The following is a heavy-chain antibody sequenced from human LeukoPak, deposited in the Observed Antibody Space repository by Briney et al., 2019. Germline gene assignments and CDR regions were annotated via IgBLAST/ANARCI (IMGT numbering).Heavy chain of an antibody. CDR2: IHPSDDSP. J-gene: IGHJ4*02. CDR3: ARDSSKWAIDY. D-gene: IGHD1-26*01. Sequence: ASVKVSCKASGYTFTSYNMHWVRQAPGQGLEWMAIIHPSDDSPTYAQNFQGRVTTTSDTSTSTVYMELSSLNFEDTAVYYCARDSSKWAIDYWGQGTLVTVSS. CDR1: GYTFTSYN. V-gene: IGHV1-46*01.